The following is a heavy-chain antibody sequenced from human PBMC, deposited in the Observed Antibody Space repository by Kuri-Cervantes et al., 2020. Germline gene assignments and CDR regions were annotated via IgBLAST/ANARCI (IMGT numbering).Heavy chain of an antibody. J-gene: IGHJ2*01. CDR1: GGTFSSYA. CDR3: ARVPIAAAVNYWYFDL. CDR2: IIPIFGTA. V-gene: IGHV1-69*13. D-gene: IGHD6-13*01. Sequence: SVKVSCKASGGTFSSYAISWVRQAPGQGLEWMGGIIPIFGTANYAQKFQGRVTITADESTSTAYMELSSLRSEDTAVYYCARVPIAAAVNYWYFDLWGRGTLVTVSS.